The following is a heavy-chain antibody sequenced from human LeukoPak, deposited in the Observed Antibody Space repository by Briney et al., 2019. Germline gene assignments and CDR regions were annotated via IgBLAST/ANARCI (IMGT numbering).Heavy chain of an antibody. CDR2: ITGTSDI. J-gene: IGHJ4*02. CDR1: GFTFSDYS. V-gene: IGHV3-69-1*02. D-gene: IGHD1-1*01. CDR3: ASAIRL. Sequence: PGESLRLSCTASGFTFSDYSVNWVRQAPGKGLEWVSCITGTSDIYYADSVKGRFTISRDNAKNSVYLQMNSLRAEDTGIYYCASAIRLWGQGTLVTVSS.